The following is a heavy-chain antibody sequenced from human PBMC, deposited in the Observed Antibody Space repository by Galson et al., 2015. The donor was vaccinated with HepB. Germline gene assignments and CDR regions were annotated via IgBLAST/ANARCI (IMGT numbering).Heavy chain of an antibody. V-gene: IGHV3-20*01. Sequence: SLRLSCAASGFTFDDYGMSWVRQAPGKGLEWVSGINWNGGSTGYADSVKGRFTISRDNAKNSLYLQMNSLRAEDTALYHCARVGGSGSYLGDLDYWGQGTLVTVSS. CDR3: ARVGGSGSYLGDLDY. J-gene: IGHJ4*02. D-gene: IGHD3-10*01. CDR2: INWNGGST. CDR1: GFTFDDYG.